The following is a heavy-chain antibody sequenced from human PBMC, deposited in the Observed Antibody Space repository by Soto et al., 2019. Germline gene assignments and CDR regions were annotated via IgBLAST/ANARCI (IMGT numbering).Heavy chain of an antibody. CDR2: IHPSGDTK. CDR1: GYTFQNYH. V-gene: IGHV1-46*02. Sequence: QVQLVQSGAEVKEPGASVKVSCKASGYTFQNYHMHWVRQAPGQGLEWMGIIHPSGDTKTYAQRFQGRLAMTRDTSTSTAYMELSSLTSEDTAVYFCARDLWGSWTVDYWGKGTLVTVSS. CDR3: ARDLWGSWTVDY. J-gene: IGHJ4*02. D-gene: IGHD3-16*01.